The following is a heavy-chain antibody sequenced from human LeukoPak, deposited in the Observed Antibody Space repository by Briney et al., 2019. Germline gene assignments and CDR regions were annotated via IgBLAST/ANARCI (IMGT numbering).Heavy chain of an antibody. V-gene: IGHV3-43*02. CDR1: GFTFDDYA. D-gene: IGHD4-23*01. CDR3: AKDWVVTPHKHKYYYYYYGMDV. J-gene: IGHJ6*02. CDR2: ISGDGGST. Sequence: PGGSLRLSCAASGFTFDDYAMHWVRQAPGKGLEWVSLISGDGGSTYYADSVKGRFTISRDNSKNSLYLQMNSLRTEDTALYYCAKDWVVTPHKHKYYYYYYGMDVWGQGTTVTVSS.